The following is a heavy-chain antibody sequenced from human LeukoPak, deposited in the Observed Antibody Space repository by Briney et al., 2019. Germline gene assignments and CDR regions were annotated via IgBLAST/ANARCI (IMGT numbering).Heavy chain of an antibody. J-gene: IGHJ4*02. CDR2: TRNKANSHTT. CDR1: GFTSSDHY. V-gene: IGHV3-72*01. D-gene: IGHD1-26*01. Sequence: GGSLRLSCAASGFTSSDHYMDWLRQAPGKALEWVGRTRNKANSHTTESAASVKGRFTISRDHSKNSLYLQMNSLKTEDTAVYYCARGGSYYPYTFIDYWGQGTLVTVSS. CDR3: ARGGSYYPYTFIDY.